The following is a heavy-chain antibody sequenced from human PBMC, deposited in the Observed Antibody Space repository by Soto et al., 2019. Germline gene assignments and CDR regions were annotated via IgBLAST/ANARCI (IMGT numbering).Heavy chain of an antibody. D-gene: IGHD2-2*01. CDR1: GFTFSSYW. CDR2: INSDGSST. J-gene: IGHJ6*02. CDR3: ARVKGDSSSTSCYGRGSYYYXMDV. V-gene: IGHV3-74*01. Sequence: HPGGSLRLSCAASGFTFSSYWMHWVRQAPGKGLVWVSRINSDGSSTSYADSVKGRFTISRDNAKNTLYLQMNSLRAEDTAVYYCARVKGDSSSTSCYGRGSYYYXMDVWGQGTTVTVPS.